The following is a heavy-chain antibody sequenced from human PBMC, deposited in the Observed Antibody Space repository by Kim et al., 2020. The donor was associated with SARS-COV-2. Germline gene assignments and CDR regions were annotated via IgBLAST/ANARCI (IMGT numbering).Heavy chain of an antibody. D-gene: IGHD6-13*01. V-gene: IGHV4-39*01. CDR2: IYYSGST. CDR3: ARQGPAAAGTSPLDY. Sequence: SETLSLTCTVSGGSISSSSYYWGWIRQPPGKGLEWIGRIYYSGSTYYNPSLKSRVTISVDTSKNQFSLKLSSVTAADTAVYYCARQGPAAAGTSPLDYWGQGTLLTVPS. CDR1: GGSISSSSYY. J-gene: IGHJ4*02.